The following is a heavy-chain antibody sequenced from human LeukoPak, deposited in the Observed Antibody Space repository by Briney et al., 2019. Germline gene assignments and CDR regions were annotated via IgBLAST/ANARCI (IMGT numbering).Heavy chain of an antibody. CDR2: IKSKTDGGTA. CDR1: GFTFSNAW. V-gene: IGHV3-15*07. J-gene: IGHJ1*01. CDR3: TTDRYYDNSELQFQH. Sequence: PGGSLRLSCVASGFTFSNAWMNWVRQAPGKGLEWVGRIKSKTDGGTADYAAPVKGRFTISRDDSKNTLYLQMDSLKIEDTAVYYCTTDRYYDNSELQFQHWGQGTLVTVSS. D-gene: IGHD3-22*01.